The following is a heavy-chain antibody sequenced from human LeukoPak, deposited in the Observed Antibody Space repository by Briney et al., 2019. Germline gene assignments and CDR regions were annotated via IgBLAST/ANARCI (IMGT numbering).Heavy chain of an antibody. D-gene: IGHD3-22*01. Sequence: ASVKVSCKASGYTFTSYGISWVRQAPGQGLEWMGWISAYNGNTNYAQKLQGRVTMTTDTSTSTAYMELRSLRSDDTAVYYCARAHKTHHYDSSGYYINWGQGTLVTVSS. CDR3: ARAHKTHHYDSSGYYIN. CDR1: GYTFTSYG. J-gene: IGHJ4*02. V-gene: IGHV1-18*01. CDR2: ISAYNGNT.